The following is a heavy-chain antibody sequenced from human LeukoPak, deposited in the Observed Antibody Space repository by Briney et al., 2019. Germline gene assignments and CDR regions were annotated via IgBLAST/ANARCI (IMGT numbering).Heavy chain of an antibody. Sequence: GGSVRLSCAASGFTFSSYSMNWVRQAPGKGLEWVSSISSSSSYIYYADSVKGRFTISRDNAKNSLYLQMNSLRAEDTAVYYCARASWPPLFDYWGQGTLVTVSS. D-gene: IGHD2-2*01. CDR1: GFTFSSYS. J-gene: IGHJ4*02. CDR2: ISSSSSYI. CDR3: ARASWPPLFDY. V-gene: IGHV3-21*01.